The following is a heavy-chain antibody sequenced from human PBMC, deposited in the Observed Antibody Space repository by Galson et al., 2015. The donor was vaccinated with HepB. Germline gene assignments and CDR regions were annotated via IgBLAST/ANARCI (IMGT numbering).Heavy chain of an antibody. J-gene: IGHJ4*02. Sequence: ETLSLTCTVSGGSISSYYWSWIRQPPGKGLEWIGYIYYSGNTNYNPSLKSRVTISVDTSKKQFSLKLTSVTAADTAVYYCARDVGDCSGGSCYVHWGQGTLVTVSS. V-gene: IGHV4-59*01. CDR1: GGSISSYY. D-gene: IGHD2-15*01. CDR2: IYYSGNT. CDR3: ARDVGDCSGGSCYVH.